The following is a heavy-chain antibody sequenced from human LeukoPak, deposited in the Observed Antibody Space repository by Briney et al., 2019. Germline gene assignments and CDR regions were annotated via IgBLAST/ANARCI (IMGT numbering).Heavy chain of an antibody. CDR3: ARDYGSSSPDAFDI. Sequence: GGALRLSCAASGFTFRNFWMYWVRQVPGKGLFWVSRINTDGSGTAYAEPVKGRFTISRDNAKNSLYLQMNSLRAEDTAVYYCARDYGSSSPDAFDIWGQGTMVTVSS. V-gene: IGHV3-74*01. J-gene: IGHJ3*02. CDR2: INTDGSGT. CDR1: GFTFRNFW. D-gene: IGHD6-6*01.